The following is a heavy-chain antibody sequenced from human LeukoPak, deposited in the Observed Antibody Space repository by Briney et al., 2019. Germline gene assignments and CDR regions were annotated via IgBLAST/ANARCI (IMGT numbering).Heavy chain of an antibody. D-gene: IGHD1-26*01. CDR2: IYSGGST. V-gene: IGHV3-66*01. CDR1: GFTVSSNY. J-gene: IGHJ6*02. CDR3: ARGVTKPYGMDV. Sequence: GGSLRLSCAASGFTVSSNYMSWVRQAPGKGLEWVSVIYSGGSTYYADSVKGRFTISRDNSKNTLYLQMNSLRAEDTAVYYCARGVTKPYGMDVWAKGPRSPSP.